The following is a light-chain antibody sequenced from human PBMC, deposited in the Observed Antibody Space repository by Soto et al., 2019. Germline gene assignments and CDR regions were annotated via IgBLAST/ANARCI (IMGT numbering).Light chain of an antibody. J-gene: IGKJ1*01. CDR2: DAS. CDR1: ESIKGW. CDR3: QQYNNGWT. V-gene: IGKV1-5*01. Sequence: DIQVTQSPSTLSASVGDRVTITCRASESIKGWLAWYQQKPGKAPKLLIYDASSLKGGVPSRFSGSGSGTEFTLTISSLQPDEFATYYCQQYNNGWTFGQGTKVDIK.